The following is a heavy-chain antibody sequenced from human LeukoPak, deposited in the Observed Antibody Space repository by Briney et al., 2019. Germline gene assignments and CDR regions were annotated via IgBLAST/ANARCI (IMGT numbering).Heavy chain of an antibody. CDR2: IYWDDAK. V-gene: IGHV2-5*02. Sequence: SAPTLVKPTQTLTLTCTFSGFSLSTSGVGVGWIRQPPAKALEWLSLIYWDDAKRYSPSLNSRLTITKATSKNQVVLTMTNMGPVDTATYYCAHREPLGGFDYSGQGTLVTVSS. CDR1: GFSLSTSGVG. D-gene: IGHD3-16*01. CDR3: AHREPLGGFDY. J-gene: IGHJ4*02.